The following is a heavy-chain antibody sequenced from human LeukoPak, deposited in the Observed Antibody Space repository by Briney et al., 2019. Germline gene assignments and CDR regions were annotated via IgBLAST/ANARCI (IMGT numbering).Heavy chain of an antibody. CDR2: ISSSGSTI. D-gene: IGHD1-14*01. Sequence: GSLRLSCAASGFTFSSYEMNWVRQAPGKGLEWVSYISSSGSTIYYADSVKGRFTISRDNAKNSLYLQMNSLRAEDTAVYYCARTGGGVYAFDIWGQGTMVTVSS. CDR1: GFTFSSYE. V-gene: IGHV3-48*03. CDR3: ARTGGGVYAFDI. J-gene: IGHJ3*02.